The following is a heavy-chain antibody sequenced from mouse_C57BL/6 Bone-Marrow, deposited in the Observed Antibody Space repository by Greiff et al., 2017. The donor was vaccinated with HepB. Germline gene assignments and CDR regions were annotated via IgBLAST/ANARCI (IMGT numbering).Heavy chain of an antibody. V-gene: IGHV1-7*01. J-gene: IGHJ4*01. CDR1: GYTFTSYW. Sequence: VQLQQSGAELAKPGASVKLSCKASGYTFTSYWMHWVNQRPGQGLEWIGYINPSSGYTKYNQKFKDKATLTADKSSSTAYMQLSSLTYEDSAVYYCASVDYSNYVPYYYAMDYWGQGTSVTVSS. CDR3: ASVDYSNYVPYYYAMDY. D-gene: IGHD2-5*01. CDR2: INPSSGYT.